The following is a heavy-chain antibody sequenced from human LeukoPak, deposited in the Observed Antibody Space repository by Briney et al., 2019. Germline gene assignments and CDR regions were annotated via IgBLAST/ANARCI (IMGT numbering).Heavy chain of an antibody. D-gene: IGHD2-15*01. Sequence: GGSLRLSCAASGFTVSSNYMSWVRQAPGKGLEWVSVIYSGGSTYYADSVKGRFTISRDNSKNTLYLQMNSLRAEDTAVYYCARDLCSGGSCPDDAFDIWGQGTMVTVSS. CDR1: GFTVSSNY. J-gene: IGHJ3*02. CDR3: ARDLCSGGSCPDDAFDI. CDR2: IYSGGST. V-gene: IGHV3-66*01.